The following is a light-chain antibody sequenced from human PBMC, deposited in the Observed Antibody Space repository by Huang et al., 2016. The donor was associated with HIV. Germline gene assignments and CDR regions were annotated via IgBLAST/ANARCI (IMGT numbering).Light chain of an antibody. CDR2: KVA. Sequence: DILLTQSPLSLPVTLGQPASISCRSSQSLIFTDGNTYLNWFHQRPGQPPRRLIYKVAKRDSGVPGRISGSGSGTYFTLEISRVEAEDVGRYFCMQGTHWPPTFGQGTKVKLK. V-gene: IGKV2-30*01. CDR1: QSLIFTDGNTY. J-gene: IGKJ1*01. CDR3: MQGTHWPPT.